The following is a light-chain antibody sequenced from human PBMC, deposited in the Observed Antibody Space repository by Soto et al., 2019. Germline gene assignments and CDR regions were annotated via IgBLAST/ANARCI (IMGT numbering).Light chain of an antibody. J-gene: IGKJ1*01. CDR1: RSVSSY. Sequence: EIVLTQSPATLSLSPGESATLSCRASRSVSSYLAWYQQKPGQAPRLLIYGASSRATGIPDRFSGNGSGTDFTLTISRLEPEDFAVYYCRQYGSSPPTFGQGTKV. CDR2: GAS. V-gene: IGKV3-20*01. CDR3: RQYGSSPPT.